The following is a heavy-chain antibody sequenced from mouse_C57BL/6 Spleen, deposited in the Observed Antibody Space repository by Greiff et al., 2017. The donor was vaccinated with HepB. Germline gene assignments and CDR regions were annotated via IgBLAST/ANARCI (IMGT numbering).Heavy chain of an antibody. CDR3: ARRDYYGSSHWYFDV. V-gene: IGHV1-82*01. Sequence: QVQLQQSGPELVKPGASVKISCKASGYAFSSSWMNWVKQRPGTGLEWIGRIYPGDGDTNYNGKFKGKATLTADKSSSTAYMQLSSLTSEDSAVYFCARRDYYGSSHWYFDVGGTGTTVTVSS. D-gene: IGHD1-1*01. CDR2: IYPGDGDT. J-gene: IGHJ1*03. CDR1: GYAFSSSW.